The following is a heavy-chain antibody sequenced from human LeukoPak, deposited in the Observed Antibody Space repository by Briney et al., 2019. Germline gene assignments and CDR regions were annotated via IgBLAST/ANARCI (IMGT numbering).Heavy chain of an antibody. V-gene: IGHV6-1*01. D-gene: IGHD3-3*01. Sequence: SQTLSLTCAISGDSVSSNSAAWNWIRQSPSRGLEWLGRTYFRSKWYNDYAVSVKSRITINADTSKNQFSLQLNSVTAEDTAAYYCARGLPRFLDYWGQGTLVIASS. CDR2: TYFRSKWYN. CDR3: ARGLPRFLDY. J-gene: IGHJ4*02. CDR1: GDSVSSNSAA.